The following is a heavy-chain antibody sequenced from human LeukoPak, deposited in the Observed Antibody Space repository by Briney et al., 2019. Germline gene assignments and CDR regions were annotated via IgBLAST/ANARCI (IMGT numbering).Heavy chain of an antibody. Sequence: PGGSLRLSCAASGFTFSSFWMTWVRQAPGKGLEWVANIKRDGSEKYYVDSVKGRFTISRDNAKNSLYLQMNSLRAGDTAVYYCASCEGSTSCYYVDYWGQGTLVTVSS. CDR1: GFTFSSFW. J-gene: IGHJ4*02. CDR2: IKRDGSEK. D-gene: IGHD2-2*01. CDR3: ASCEGSTSCYYVDY. V-gene: IGHV3-7*01.